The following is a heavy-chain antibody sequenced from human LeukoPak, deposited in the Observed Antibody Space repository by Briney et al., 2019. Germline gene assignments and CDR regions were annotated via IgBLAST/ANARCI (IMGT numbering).Heavy chain of an antibody. CDR3: AKSRIVDRRGYFDY. CDR1: GFIFNIYP. J-gene: IGHJ4*02. V-gene: IGHV3-23*01. Sequence: SGRSLRPSCVASGFIFNIYPMTSVRQYPGKGLEWLSTMGTSGDTYYADSVKGRFTISRDDSKNTLYLQMHSLGAEDTAVYYCAKSRIVDRRGYFDYWGGGTLVTVSS. CDR2: MGTSGDT. D-gene: IGHD2-15*01.